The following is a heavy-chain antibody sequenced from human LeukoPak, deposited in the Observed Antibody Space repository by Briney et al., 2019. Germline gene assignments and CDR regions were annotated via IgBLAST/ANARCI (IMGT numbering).Heavy chain of an antibody. Sequence: SETLSLTCAVYGGSFSGYYWSWIRQPPGKGLEWIGEINHSGSTNYNPSLKSQVTISVDTSKNQFSLKLSSVTAADTAVYYCARGRPVKVVVPAANGRYYYYYMDVWGKGTTVTVSS. CDR1: GGSFSGYY. D-gene: IGHD2-2*01. CDR2: INHSGST. J-gene: IGHJ6*03. CDR3: ARGRPVKVVVPAANGRYYYYYMDV. V-gene: IGHV4-34*01.